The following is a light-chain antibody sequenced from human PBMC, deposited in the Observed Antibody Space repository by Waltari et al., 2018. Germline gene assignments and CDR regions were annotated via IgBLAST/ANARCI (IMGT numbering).Light chain of an antibody. CDR1: LSIRSQ. CDR2: GTS. Sequence: EIVLTPFPGTLSLSPGERVIFSCRASLSIRSQLAWYQQKPGQAPRLLIYGTSNRATGIPDRFSGSGSGTDFSLTISRLDPEDCAVYDCQHYLNLPLAFGPGTKVEIK. J-gene: IGKJ3*01. CDR3: QHYLNLPLA. V-gene: IGKV3-20*01.